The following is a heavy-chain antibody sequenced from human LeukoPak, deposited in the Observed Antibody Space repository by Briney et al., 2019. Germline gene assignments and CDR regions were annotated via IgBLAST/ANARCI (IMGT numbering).Heavy chain of an antibody. V-gene: IGHV1-46*01. D-gene: IGHD3-9*01. CDR1: GYTFTSYY. CDR2: INPSGGST. Sequence: ASVKVSCKASGYTFTSYYMHWVRQAPGQGLEWMGIINPSGGSTSHAQKFQGRVTMTRDTSTSTVYMELSSLRSEDTAVYYCARAYYDILTGYYDWGQGTLVTVSS. CDR3: ARAYYDILTGYYD. J-gene: IGHJ4*02.